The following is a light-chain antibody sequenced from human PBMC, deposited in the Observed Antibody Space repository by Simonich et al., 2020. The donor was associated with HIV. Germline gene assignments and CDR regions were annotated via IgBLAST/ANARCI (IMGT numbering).Light chain of an antibody. J-gene: IGKJ3*01. Sequence: EIVMTQSPATLSVSPGERATLSCRASQSVSSNLAWYQQKPGQAPSLLIYGASNRATGIPARFSGSWSGSQFTLTISSMQSGDFAVYYCQQYNNWPSPFTFGPGTKVDIK. CDR2: GAS. V-gene: IGKV3-15*01. CDR3: QQYNNWPSPFT. CDR1: QSVSSN.